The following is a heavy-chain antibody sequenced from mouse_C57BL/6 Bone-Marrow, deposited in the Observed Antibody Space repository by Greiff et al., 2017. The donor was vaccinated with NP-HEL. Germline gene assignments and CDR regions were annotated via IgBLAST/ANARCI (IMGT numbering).Heavy chain of an antibody. Sequence: EVMLVESGGGLVQPGGSLKLSCAASGFTFSDYYMYWVRQTPEKRLEWVAYISNGGGSTYYPDTVKGRFTISRDNAKNTLYLQMSRLKSEDTAMYYCARHDYYGSSCWYFDVWGTGTTVTVSS. CDR2: ISNGGGST. D-gene: IGHD1-1*01. CDR1: GFTFSDYY. CDR3: ARHDYYGSSCWYFDV. V-gene: IGHV5-12*01. J-gene: IGHJ1*03.